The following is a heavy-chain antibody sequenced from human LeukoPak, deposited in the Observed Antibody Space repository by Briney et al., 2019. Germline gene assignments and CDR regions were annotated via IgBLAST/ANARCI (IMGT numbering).Heavy chain of an antibody. Sequence: GGSLRLSCAASGFTFDDYAMHWVRQAPGKGLEWVSGISWNSDSIGYADSVKGRFTISRDNAKNSLYLEMNSLRAEDTALYYCSKDDSSGYSRGWDVYDMWGQGTMVAVSS. D-gene: IGHD3-22*01. V-gene: IGHV3-9*01. CDR3: SKDDSSGYSRGWDVYDM. J-gene: IGHJ3*02. CDR2: ISWNSDSI. CDR1: GFTFDDYA.